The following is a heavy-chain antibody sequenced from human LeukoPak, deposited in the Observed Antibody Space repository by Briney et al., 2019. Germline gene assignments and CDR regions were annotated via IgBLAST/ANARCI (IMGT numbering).Heavy chain of an antibody. CDR1: GFTFSSYT. D-gene: IGHD6-6*01. J-gene: IGHJ4*02. CDR3: TKGSSAARPYYFDS. V-gene: IGHV3-23*01. Sequence: GALRLSCAASGFTFSSYTMSWVRQAPGKGLEWVSTITTSDGNTYYADSVKGRFTVSRDNSKNTLFLQMNSLRAEDTAVYYCTKGSSAARPYYFDSWGQGTLVTVSS. CDR2: ITTSDGNT.